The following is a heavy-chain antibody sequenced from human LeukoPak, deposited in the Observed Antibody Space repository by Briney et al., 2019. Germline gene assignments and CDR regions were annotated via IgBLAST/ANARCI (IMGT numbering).Heavy chain of an antibody. CDR3: ARGWYYYGSGSLNWFDP. Sequence: SETLSLTCTVSGGSISSYYWSWIRQPPGKGLEWIGYIYYSGSTNYNPSLKSRVTISVDTSKNQFSLKLSSVTAADTAVYYCARGWYYYGSGSLNWFDPWGQGTLVTVSS. D-gene: IGHD3-10*01. J-gene: IGHJ5*02. V-gene: IGHV4-59*12. CDR2: IYYSGST. CDR1: GGSISSYY.